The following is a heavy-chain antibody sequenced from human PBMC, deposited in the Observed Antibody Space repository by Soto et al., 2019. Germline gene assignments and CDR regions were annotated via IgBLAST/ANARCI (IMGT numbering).Heavy chain of an antibody. CDR3: ARGDTPMITGMDSFDI. J-gene: IGHJ3*02. CDR1: GFTFSRYW. D-gene: IGHD5-18*01. Sequence: QPVGSLRLSCAASGFTFSRYWMNWVRQAPGKGLEWVANIKQDGTEKNYVDSVKGRFTISRDNARNSLYLQMDSLRAEDTAVYFCARGDTPMITGMDSFDIWGQGTMVTVSS. CDR2: IKQDGTEK. V-gene: IGHV3-7*01.